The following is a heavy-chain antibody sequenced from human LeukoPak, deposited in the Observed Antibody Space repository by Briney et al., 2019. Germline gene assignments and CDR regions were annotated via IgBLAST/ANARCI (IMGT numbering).Heavy chain of an antibody. D-gene: IGHD3-22*01. Sequence: GGSLRLSCAASGFTFSSYWMNWVRQAPGKGLEWVANIKQDGSEKYYVDSVKGRFTISRDNAKNSLYLQMYSLRAEDTAVYYCAKGFTHYDSSGPYYFDYWGQGTLVTVSS. CDR1: GFTFSSYW. CDR2: IKQDGSEK. J-gene: IGHJ4*02. V-gene: IGHV3-7*05. CDR3: AKGFTHYDSSGPYYFDY.